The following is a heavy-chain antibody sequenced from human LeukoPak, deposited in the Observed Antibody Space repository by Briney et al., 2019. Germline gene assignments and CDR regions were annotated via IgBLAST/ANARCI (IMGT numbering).Heavy chain of an antibody. CDR2: INHSGST. V-gene: IGHV4-34*01. CDR3: ARGIAARHYYYYYMDV. Sequence: MPSETLSLTCAVYGGSFSGYYWSWIRQPPGKGLEWIGEINHSGSTNYNPSLKSRVTISVDTSKNQFSLKLSSVTAADTAVYYCARGIAARHYYYYYMDVWGEGTTVTVSS. D-gene: IGHD6-6*01. CDR1: GGSFSGYY. J-gene: IGHJ6*03.